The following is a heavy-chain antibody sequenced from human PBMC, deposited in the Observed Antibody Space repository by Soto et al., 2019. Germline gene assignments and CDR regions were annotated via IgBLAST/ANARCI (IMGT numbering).Heavy chain of an antibody. Sequence: PGGSLRLSCAASGFTFSSYAMHWVRQAPGKGLEWVAVISYDGSNKYYADSVKGRFTTSRDNSKNTLYLQMNSLRAEDTAVYYCARELSYYDSSGSFDYWGQGTLVTVSS. D-gene: IGHD3-22*01. CDR3: ARELSYYDSSGSFDY. V-gene: IGHV3-30-3*01. CDR2: ISYDGSNK. J-gene: IGHJ4*02. CDR1: GFTFSSYA.